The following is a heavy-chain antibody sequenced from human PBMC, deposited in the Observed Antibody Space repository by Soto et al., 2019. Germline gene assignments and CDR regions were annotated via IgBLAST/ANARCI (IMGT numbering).Heavy chain of an antibody. CDR1: GFTFSDYY. CDR2: SRDTGNSYST. V-gene: IGHV3-72*01. J-gene: IGHJ4*02. D-gene: IGHD1-7*01. Sequence: EVQLVESGGGIVQPGGSLRLSCAGSGFTFSDYYIDWVRLAPGKGLEWVGRSRDTGNSYSTDSSACVKSRFTVSRDASENSLYLQISSLHTEDTALSSFTRSILGTTPSDYLGQGTLVTVTS. CDR3: TRSILGTTPSDY.